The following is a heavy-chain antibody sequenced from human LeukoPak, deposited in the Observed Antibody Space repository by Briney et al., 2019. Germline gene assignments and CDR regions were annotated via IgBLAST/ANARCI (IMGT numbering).Heavy chain of an antibody. D-gene: IGHD3-10*01. J-gene: IGHJ4*02. CDR2: ISERGGST. CDR1: GITLSNYG. V-gene: IGHV3-23*01. CDR3: AKRGIVIRAVIIIGFHKEAYYFDY. Sequence: GGSLRLSCVVSGITLSNYGISWVRQAPGKGLEWVSGISERGGSTNYADSVKGRFIIPRDTSKNTVYLQMNSLRVEDTAVYFCAKRGIVIRAVIIIGFHKEAYYFDYWGQGILVTVSS.